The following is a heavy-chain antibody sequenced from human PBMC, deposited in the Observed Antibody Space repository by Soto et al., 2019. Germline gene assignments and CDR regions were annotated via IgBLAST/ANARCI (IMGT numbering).Heavy chain of an antibody. V-gene: IGHV3-15*07. J-gene: IGHJ6*02. CDR3: TSEVVVAPPRWYYYYGMDV. CDR1: GFTFSNAW. CDR2: IRSKTDGGTT. Sequence: PGGSLRLSCAASGFTFSNAWMNWVRQAPGKGLEWVGRIRSKTDGGTTDYGAPVKGRFTISRDDSENTLYLQMNGLKTEDTAVYYCTSEVVVAPPRWYYYYGMDVWGQGTTVTVSS. D-gene: IGHD2-15*01.